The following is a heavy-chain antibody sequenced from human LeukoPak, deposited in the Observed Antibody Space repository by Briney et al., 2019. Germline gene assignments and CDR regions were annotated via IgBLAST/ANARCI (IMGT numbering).Heavy chain of an antibody. Sequence: ASETLSLTCTVSGGSISSSSYYWGWIRQPPGKGLEWIGSIYYSGSTYYNPSLKSRITISVDTSKNQFSLKLSSVTAADTSVYYCASQPSRSGSYFLIWGQGKMVTVSS. CDR3: ASQPSRSGSYFLI. V-gene: IGHV4-39*01. CDR1: GGSISSSSYY. J-gene: IGHJ3*02. D-gene: IGHD1-26*01. CDR2: IYYSGST.